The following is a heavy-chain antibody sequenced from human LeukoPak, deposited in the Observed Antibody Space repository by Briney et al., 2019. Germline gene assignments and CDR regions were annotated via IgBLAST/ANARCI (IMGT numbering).Heavy chain of an antibody. V-gene: IGHV3-9*01. CDR1: GFTFDDYA. Sequence: QAGGSLRPSCAASGFTFDDYAMHWVRQAPGKGLEWVSGISWNSGSIGYADSVKGRFTISRDNAKNSLYLQMNSLRAEDTALYYCAKDPLRYFDWSYFDYWGQGTLVTVSS. D-gene: IGHD3-9*01. J-gene: IGHJ4*02. CDR2: ISWNSGSI. CDR3: AKDPLRYFDWSYFDY.